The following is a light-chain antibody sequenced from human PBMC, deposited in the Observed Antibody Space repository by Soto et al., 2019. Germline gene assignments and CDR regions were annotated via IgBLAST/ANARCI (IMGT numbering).Light chain of an antibody. CDR1: QSVAYTY. CDR2: GAS. CDR3: QQYGTSPFT. J-gene: IGKJ3*01. V-gene: IGKV3-20*01. Sequence: EIVLTQSPATLSLSPGESATLSCRASQSVAYTYLAWFQQKPGQAPRLLIYGASNRATGIQDRFSGSGSGTDFTLTIRRLEPEDFAVYYCQQYGTSPFTFGPGTKGDI.